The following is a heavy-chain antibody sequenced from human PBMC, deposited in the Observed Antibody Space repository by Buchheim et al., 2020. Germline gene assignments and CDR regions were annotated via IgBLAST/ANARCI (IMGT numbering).Heavy chain of an antibody. Sequence: QVQLVESGGGVVQPGRSLRLSCAASGFIFSNFGMHWVRRAPGKGLEWVAVISYDGSVDYYAASVKGRFTISRDNSKNTVWVQMNSLRPEDTAVYYCTKEPLVNTGYYYPHWGQGTL. J-gene: IGHJ4*02. CDR1: GFIFSNFG. CDR2: ISYDGSVD. D-gene: IGHD2/OR15-2a*01. CDR3: TKEPLVNTGYYYPH. V-gene: IGHV3-30*18.